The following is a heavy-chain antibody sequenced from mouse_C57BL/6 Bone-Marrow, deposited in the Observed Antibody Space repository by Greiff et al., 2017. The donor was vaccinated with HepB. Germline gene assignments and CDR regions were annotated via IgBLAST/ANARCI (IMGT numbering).Heavy chain of an antibody. Sequence: EVQVVESGAELVRPGASVKLSCTASGFNIKDDYMHWVKQRPEQGLEWIGWIDPENGDTEYASKFQGKATITADTSSNTAYLQLSSLTSEDTAVYYCTTLFITTVVATSDAMDYWGQGTSVTVSS. CDR3: TTLFITTVVATSDAMDY. D-gene: IGHD1-1*01. CDR1: GFNIKDDY. J-gene: IGHJ4*01. V-gene: IGHV14-4*01. CDR2: IDPENGDT.